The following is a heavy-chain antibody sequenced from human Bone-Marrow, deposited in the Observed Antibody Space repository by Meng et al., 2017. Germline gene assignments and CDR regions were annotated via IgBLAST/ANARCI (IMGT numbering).Heavy chain of an antibody. D-gene: IGHD1-26*01. Sequence: GESLKISCAASGFTFSSYAMHWVRQAPGKGLEYVSAISSNGGSTYYANSVKGRFTISRDNSKNTLYLQMGSLRAEDMAVYYCARSGGELPLDYWGQGKLVTGAS. CDR2: ISSNGGST. CDR3: ARSGGELPLDY. J-gene: IGHJ4*02. V-gene: IGHV3-64*01. CDR1: GFTFSSYA.